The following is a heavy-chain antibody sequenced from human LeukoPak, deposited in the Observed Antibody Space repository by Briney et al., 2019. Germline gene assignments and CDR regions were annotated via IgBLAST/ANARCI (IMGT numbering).Heavy chain of an antibody. Sequence: SQTLSLTCTVFGGSISSGLHYWSWIRQPAGKGLEWIGHIYTSGSTNYNPSLKSRVTMSVDTSKNQFSLKLTSVTAADTAVYYCARATVGATGGIFFDYWGQGTLVTVSS. CDR1: GGSISSGLHY. J-gene: IGHJ4*02. D-gene: IGHD1-26*01. CDR2: IYTSGST. CDR3: ARATVGATGGIFFDY. V-gene: IGHV4-61*09.